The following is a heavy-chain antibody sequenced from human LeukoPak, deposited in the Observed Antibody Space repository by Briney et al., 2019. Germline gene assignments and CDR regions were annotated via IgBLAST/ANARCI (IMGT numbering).Heavy chain of an antibody. CDR2: INPNSGGT. D-gene: IGHD2-15*01. Sequence: GASVKVSCKASGYTFTGYYMHWVRQAPGQGLEWMGWINPNSGGTNYAQKSQGRVTMTRDTSISTAYMELSRLRSDDTAVYYCARGEYRLGYCSGGSCYSTRPFDYWGQGTLVTVSS. J-gene: IGHJ4*02. V-gene: IGHV1-2*02. CDR1: GYTFTGYY. CDR3: ARGEYRLGYCSGGSCYSTRPFDY.